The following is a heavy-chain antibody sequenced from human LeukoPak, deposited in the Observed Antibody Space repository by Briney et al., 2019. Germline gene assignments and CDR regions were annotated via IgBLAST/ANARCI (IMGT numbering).Heavy chain of an antibody. J-gene: IGHJ3*02. CDR3: ARDRLVGSVHTFDM. V-gene: IGHV4-59*01. D-gene: IGHD1-26*01. Sequence: PSETLSLTCSVSGDSISSFYWSWIRQSPGKGLEWIGYIYYTGSTTYNPSLKGRVTMSMDTSENQMSLNLRSVTAADTAVYYCARDRLVGSVHTFDMWGQGTMVTVSS. CDR2: IYYTGST. CDR1: GDSISSFY.